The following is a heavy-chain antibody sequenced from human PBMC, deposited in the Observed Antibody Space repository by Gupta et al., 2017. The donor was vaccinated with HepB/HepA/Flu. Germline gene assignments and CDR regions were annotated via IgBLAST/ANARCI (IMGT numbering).Heavy chain of an antibody. J-gene: IGHJ4*02. D-gene: IGHD3-22*01. Sequence: EAQLVESGGGLVKPRGSLRHPCAASGFSFSSHSLNWVRQAPGKGLEWVSSISSSSSYIYYADSVKGGFTISRDNAKNSLYLQMNSLRAEDTAVYYCASINLNYYDRSGYYPDFDYWGQGTLVSVSS. CDR3: ASINLNYYDRSGYYPDFDY. CDR2: ISSSSSYI. V-gene: IGHV3-21*01. CDR1: GFSFSSHS.